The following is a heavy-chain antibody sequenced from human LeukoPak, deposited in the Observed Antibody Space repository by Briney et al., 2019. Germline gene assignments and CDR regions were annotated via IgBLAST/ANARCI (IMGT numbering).Heavy chain of an antibody. V-gene: IGHV3-23*01. CDR2: ISGSGGST. CDR1: GFTFSSYA. J-gene: IGHJ5*02. Sequence: GGSLRLSCAASGFTFSSYAMSWVRQAPGKGLEWVSAISGSGGSTYYADSVKGRFTISRDNSKNTLYLQMNSLRAEDTAVYYCATIPNDYGGSSWFDPWGQGTLVTVSS. D-gene: IGHD4-17*01. CDR3: ATIPNDYGGSSWFDP.